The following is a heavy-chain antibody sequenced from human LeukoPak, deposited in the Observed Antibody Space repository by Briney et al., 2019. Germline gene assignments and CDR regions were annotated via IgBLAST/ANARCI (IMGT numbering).Heavy chain of an antibody. CDR2: INPSGGST. CDR1: GYTFTSYY. CDR3: ARVPRTGSSSPDFDY. J-gene: IGHJ4*02. D-gene: IGHD6-6*01. V-gene: IGHV1-46*01. Sequence: ASVKVSCKASGYTFTSYYMHWVRQAPGQGLEWMGIINPSGGSTSYAQKFQGRVTMTRDTSTSTVYMELSSLRSEDTAVYYCARVPRTGSSSPDFDYWGQGTLVTVSS.